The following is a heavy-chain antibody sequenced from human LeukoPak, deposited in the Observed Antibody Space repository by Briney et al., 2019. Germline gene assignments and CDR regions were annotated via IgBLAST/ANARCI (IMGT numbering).Heavy chain of an antibody. D-gene: IGHD3-3*01. V-gene: IGHV3-30*04. Sequence: PGGSLRLSCAASGFAFSSYAMHWVRQAPGKGLEWVALISNDGRNKYHADSVKGRFTISRDNSKNTVYLQMNSLRAEDTAVYYCARDPVSVGLRINSDYWGQGTLVTVPS. CDR2: ISNDGRNK. CDR1: GFAFSSYA. J-gene: IGHJ4*02. CDR3: ARDPVSVGLRINSDY.